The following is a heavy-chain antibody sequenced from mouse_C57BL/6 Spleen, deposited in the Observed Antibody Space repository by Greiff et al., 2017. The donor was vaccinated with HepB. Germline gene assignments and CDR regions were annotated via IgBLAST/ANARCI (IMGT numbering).Heavy chain of an antibody. CDR2: ISSGSSTI. CDR3: ARRDGYGFAY. CDR1: GFTFSDYG. V-gene: IGHV5-17*01. Sequence: EVNLVESGGGLVKPGGSLKLSCAASGFTFSDYGMHWVRQAPEKGLEWVAYISSGSSTIYYADTVKGRFTISRDNAKNTLFLQMTSLRSEDTAMYYCARRDGYGFAYWGQGTLVTVSA. J-gene: IGHJ3*01. D-gene: IGHD2-3*01.